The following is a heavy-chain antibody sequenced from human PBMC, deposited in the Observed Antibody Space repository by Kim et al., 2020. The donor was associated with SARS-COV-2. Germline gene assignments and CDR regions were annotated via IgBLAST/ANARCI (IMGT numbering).Heavy chain of an antibody. CDR1: GGSISSYY. J-gene: IGHJ6*03. Sequence: SETLSLTCTVSGGSISSYYWGWIRQPPGKGLEWIGYIYYSGSTNYNPSLKSRVTISVDTSKNQFSLKLSSVTAADTAVYYCARVVTMVQGVIIAPYYYYYMDVWGKGTTVTVSS. CDR3: ARVVTMVQGVIIAPYYYYYMDV. V-gene: IGHV4-59*01. D-gene: IGHD3-10*01. CDR2: IYYSGST.